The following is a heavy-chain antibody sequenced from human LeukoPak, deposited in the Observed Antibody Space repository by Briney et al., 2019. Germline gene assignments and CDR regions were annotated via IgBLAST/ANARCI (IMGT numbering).Heavy chain of an antibody. CDR2: ISAYNGNT. V-gene: IGHV1-18*01. Sequence: ASVKVSCKSSGYTFTSYGISWVRQAPGQGLEWMGWISAYNGNTNYSQKLQGRVTMTTDTSTSTAYMELRSLRSDDTAAYYCARGSLRMPSSYWGQGTLVTVYS. CDR1: GYTFTSYG. J-gene: IGHJ4*02. D-gene: IGHD2-15*01. CDR3: ARGSLRMPSSY.